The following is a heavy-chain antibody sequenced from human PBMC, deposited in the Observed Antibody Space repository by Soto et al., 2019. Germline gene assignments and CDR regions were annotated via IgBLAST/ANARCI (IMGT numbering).Heavy chain of an antibody. Sequence: SETLSLTCTVSGGSISSYYWSWIRQPAGKGLEWIGRIYTSGSTNYNPSLKSRVTMSVDTSTNQFFLKLSSVTAADTAVYYCARSIRSHRRRYSGYERYYYYGMDVWGQGTTVTVSS. CDR2: IYTSGST. CDR1: GGSISSYY. V-gene: IGHV4-4*07. J-gene: IGHJ6*02. CDR3: ARSIRSHRRRYSGYERYYYYGMDV. D-gene: IGHD5-12*01.